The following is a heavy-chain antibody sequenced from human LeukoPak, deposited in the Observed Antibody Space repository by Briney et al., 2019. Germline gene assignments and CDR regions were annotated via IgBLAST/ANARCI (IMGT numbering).Heavy chain of an antibody. CDR1: GYTLRNYD. CDR3: AREGLLWFGEPIDY. V-gene: IGHV1-18*01. Sequence: ASVKVSCKASGYTLRNYDISWVRQAPGQGLEWMGWISVYNGNTNYAQKLQGRATMTTDTSTSTAYMELRSLRSDDTAVYYCAREGLLWFGEPIDYWGQGTLVTVSS. J-gene: IGHJ4*02. CDR2: ISVYNGNT. D-gene: IGHD3-10*01.